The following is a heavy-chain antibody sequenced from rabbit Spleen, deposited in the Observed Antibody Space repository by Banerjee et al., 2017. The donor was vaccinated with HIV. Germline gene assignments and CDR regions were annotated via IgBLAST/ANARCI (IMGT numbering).Heavy chain of an antibody. CDR1: GFDFSNDYD. J-gene: IGHJ4*01. Sequence: QEQLVESGGGLVQPEGSLTLTCKASGFDFSNDYDMCWVRQAPGKGLEWIGYIYTGSGGTLYASWAKGRFTISKTSSTTVTLRMTSLTAADRATYFCARDLVGVIGWNFYLWGPGTMVTVS. V-gene: IGHV1S45*01. CDR2: IYTGSGGT. CDR3: ARDLVGVIGWNFYL. D-gene: IGHD2-1*01.